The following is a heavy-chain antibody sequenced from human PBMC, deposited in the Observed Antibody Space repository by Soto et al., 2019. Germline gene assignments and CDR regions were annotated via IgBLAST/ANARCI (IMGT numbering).Heavy chain of an antibody. Sequence: QITLKEYGPTLVKPTQTLTLTCTFSGFSLSTSGVGVGWIRQPPGKALEWLALIYWDDDKRYSPSLKSRLTITKDTSKNQVVLTMTNMDPVDTATYYCAHLPNLEYSSSSRYFDYWGQGTLVTVSS. CDR2: IYWDDDK. J-gene: IGHJ4*02. D-gene: IGHD6-6*01. CDR1: GFSLSTSGVG. CDR3: AHLPNLEYSSSSRYFDY. V-gene: IGHV2-5*02.